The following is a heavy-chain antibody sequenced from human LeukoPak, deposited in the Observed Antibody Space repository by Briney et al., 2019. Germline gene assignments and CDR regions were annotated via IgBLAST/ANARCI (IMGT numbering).Heavy chain of an antibody. D-gene: IGHD6-13*01. V-gene: IGHV1-18*01. J-gene: IGHJ3*02. CDR1: GYTFTSYG. CDR3: ARSIAAAVTDAFDI. CDR2: ISAYNGNT. Sequence: ASVKVSCKASGYTFTSYGISWVRQAPGQGLEWMGWISAYNGNTNYAQKLQGRVTMTTDTSTSTAYMELRSLRSDDTAVYYCARSIAAAVTDAFDIWGQGTMVTVSS.